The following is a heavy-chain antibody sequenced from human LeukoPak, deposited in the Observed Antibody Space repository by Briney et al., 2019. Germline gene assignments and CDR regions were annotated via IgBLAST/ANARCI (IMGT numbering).Heavy chain of an antibody. J-gene: IGHJ4*02. CDR3: AKDTRAMRYSHDY. CDR2: ISSSGSTI. D-gene: IGHD5-18*01. V-gene: IGHV3-11*04. Sequence: GGSLRLSCAASGFTFSDYYMSWIRQAPGKGLEWVSYISSSGSTIYYADSVKGRFTISRDNSKNTLYLQMNSLRAEDTAVYYCAKDTRAMRYSHDYWGQGTLVTVSS. CDR1: GFTFSDYY.